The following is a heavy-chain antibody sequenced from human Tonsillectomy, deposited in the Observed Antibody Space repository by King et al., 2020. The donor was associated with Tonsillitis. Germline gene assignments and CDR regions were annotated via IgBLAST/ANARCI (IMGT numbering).Heavy chain of an antibody. D-gene: IGHD1-26*01. V-gene: IGHV3-13*01. CDR2: IGTAGDT. J-gene: IGHJ4*02. CDR3: ARSYYSDFFDF. Sequence: VQLVESGGGLVQPGGSLRLSCAASGFTFSSYDMHWVRQATGKGLEWVSAIGTAGDTYYAGSVKGRFTLSRENAKNSLYFQMNSLRAEDTAVYYCARSYYSDFFDFWGQGTLVTVSS. CDR1: GFTFSSYD.